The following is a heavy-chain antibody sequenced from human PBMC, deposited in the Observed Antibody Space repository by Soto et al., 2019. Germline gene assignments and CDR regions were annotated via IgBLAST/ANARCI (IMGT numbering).Heavy chain of an antibody. D-gene: IGHD5-12*01. Sequence: QVQLVQSGAEVKRPGSSVKVSCEASGGTFSSLGFTWVRQAPGQGLEWMGGIIPIPGRTTFAPKFLGRLTITADESTRTTDRELTALTSDDTAIYYCATRGTQGRWLEFADYWGQGTLVTGSS. V-gene: IGHV1-69*01. CDR3: ATRGTQGRWLEFADY. CDR1: GGTFSSLG. J-gene: IGHJ4*02. CDR2: IIPIPGRT.